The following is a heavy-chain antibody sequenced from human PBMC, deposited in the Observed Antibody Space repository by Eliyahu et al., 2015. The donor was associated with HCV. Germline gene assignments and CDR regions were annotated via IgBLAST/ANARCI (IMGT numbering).Heavy chain of an antibody. CDR2: ISATGTTT. D-gene: IGHD3-10*01. CDR3: ARFILGWFGDLLGGTTPYFDY. J-gene: IGHJ4*01. V-gene: IGHV3-48*03. CDR1: GFTFSSYE. Sequence: EGQLVESGGGLVQPGGSLRLSCAASGFTFSSYEXNWVRQAPGKGLEWVSYISATGTTTYYADSVKGRFSISRDNAKNSLYLQMNSLGAEDTAVYFCARFILGWFGDLLGGTTPYFDYWGQGTLVTVSS.